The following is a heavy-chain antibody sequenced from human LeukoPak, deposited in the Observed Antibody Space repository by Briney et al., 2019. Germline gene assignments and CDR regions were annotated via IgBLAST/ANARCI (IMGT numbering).Heavy chain of an antibody. V-gene: IGHV3-23*01. D-gene: IGHD2-15*01. CDR3: AKDRSVVFPYHDAFDI. CDR2: ISGSGGST. Sequence: GGSLRLSCAASGFTFSSYAMSWVRQAPGKGLEWVSAISGSGGSTYYPDSVKGRFTISRDNSKNTLYLQMNSLRAEDTAVYYCAKDRSVVFPYHDAFDIWGQGTMVTVSS. CDR1: GFTFSSYA. J-gene: IGHJ3*02.